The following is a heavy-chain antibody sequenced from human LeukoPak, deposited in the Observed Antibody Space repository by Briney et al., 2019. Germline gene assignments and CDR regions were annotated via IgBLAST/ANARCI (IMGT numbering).Heavy chain of an antibody. Sequence: PGGSLRLSCAASGFTFSSYAMSWVRQAPGQGLEWVSAISGSGGSTYYADSVKGRFTISRDNSKNTLYLQMNSLRAEDTAVYYCAKGASSSPLYYYYGMDVWGQGTTVTVSS. J-gene: IGHJ6*02. CDR2: ISGSGGST. V-gene: IGHV3-23*01. CDR1: GFTFSSYA. D-gene: IGHD6-6*01. CDR3: AKGASSSPLYYYYGMDV.